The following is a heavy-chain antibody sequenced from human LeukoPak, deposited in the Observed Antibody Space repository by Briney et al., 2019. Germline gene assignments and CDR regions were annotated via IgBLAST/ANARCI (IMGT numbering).Heavy chain of an antibody. V-gene: IGHV3-7*05. D-gene: IGHD6-19*01. CDR2: IKRDGSEN. J-gene: IGHJ4*02. CDR3: ARVEGYGWWNY. CDR1: GFTLSAYW. Sequence: GGSLRLSCAASGFTLSAYWMGWVRQAPGKGLEWVANIKRDGSENYYVDSVEGRFTISRDNAKNSLYLQMNSLRAEDTAVYYCARVEGYGWWNYWGQGTLVTVSA.